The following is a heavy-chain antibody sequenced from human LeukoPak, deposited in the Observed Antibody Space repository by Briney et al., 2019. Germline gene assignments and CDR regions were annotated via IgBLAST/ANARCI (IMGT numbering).Heavy chain of an antibody. V-gene: IGHV3-21*01. D-gene: IGHD1-26*01. Sequence: PGGSLRLSCAASGFIFSSYSMNWVRQAPGKGLEWVSSISSSSSYIYYADSVKGRFTISRDNAKNSLYLQMNSLRAEDTAVYYCARDRSYNDAFDIWGQGTMVTVSS. J-gene: IGHJ3*02. CDR1: GFIFSSYS. CDR3: ARDRSYNDAFDI. CDR2: ISSSSSYI.